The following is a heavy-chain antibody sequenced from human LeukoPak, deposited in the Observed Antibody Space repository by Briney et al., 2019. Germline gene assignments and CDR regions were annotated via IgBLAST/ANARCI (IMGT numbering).Heavy chain of an antibody. Sequence: ASVKVSCKASGYTFTSYGISWVRQAPGQGLEWMGWISAYNDNTNYAQKLQGRVTMTEDTSTDTAYMELSSLRSEDTAVYYCATGTPIAVAGKSDYYYGMDVWGQGTTVTVSS. CDR2: ISAYNDNT. J-gene: IGHJ6*02. D-gene: IGHD6-19*01. CDR3: ATGTPIAVAGKSDYYYGMDV. V-gene: IGHV1-18*01. CDR1: GYTFTSYG.